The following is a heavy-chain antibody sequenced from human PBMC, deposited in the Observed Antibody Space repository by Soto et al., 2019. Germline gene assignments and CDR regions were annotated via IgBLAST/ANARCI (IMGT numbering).Heavy chain of an antibody. CDR2: ISYDGSNK. V-gene: IGHV3-30-3*01. Sequence: QVQLVESGGGVVQPGGSLRLSCAASGFTFSSYAMHWVRQAPGKGLEWVAVISYDGSNKYYADSVKGRFTISRDNSKNTLYLQMNSLRAEDTAVYYCARMASFYCSGGSCYPTYGMDVWGHGTTVTVSS. J-gene: IGHJ6*02. CDR1: GFTFSSYA. CDR3: ARMASFYCSGGSCYPTYGMDV. D-gene: IGHD2-15*01.